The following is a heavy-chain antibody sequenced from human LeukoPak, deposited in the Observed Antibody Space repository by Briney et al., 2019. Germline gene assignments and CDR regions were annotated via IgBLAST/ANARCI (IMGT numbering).Heavy chain of an antibody. J-gene: IGHJ4*02. CDR1: GFTFSSYS. V-gene: IGHV3-23*01. D-gene: IGHD3-10*01. CDR3: SRAAMVRGVDYFDY. Sequence: GKSLRLSCAASGFTFSSYSMAWVRQAPGKGLEWVSIISGSGDSTYFADSVKGRFTISRDNSKNTLFLQMNSLRAEDTAVYYCSRAAMVRGVDYFDYWGQGTLVTVSS. CDR2: ISGSGDST.